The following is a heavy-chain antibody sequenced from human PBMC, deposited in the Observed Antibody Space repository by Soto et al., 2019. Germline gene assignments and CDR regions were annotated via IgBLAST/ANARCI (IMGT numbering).Heavy chain of an antibody. Sequence: GASVKVSCKASGYTFTSYYMHWVRQAPGQGLEWMGIINPSGGSTSYAQKFQGRVTMTRDTSTSTVYMELSSLRSEDTAVYYCAREIDSGYYTIYYYSYGMDVWGQGTTVTLSS. CDR1: GYTFTSYY. CDR3: AREIDSGYYTIYYYSYGMDV. CDR2: INPSGGST. J-gene: IGHJ6*02. V-gene: IGHV1-46*03. D-gene: IGHD5-12*01.